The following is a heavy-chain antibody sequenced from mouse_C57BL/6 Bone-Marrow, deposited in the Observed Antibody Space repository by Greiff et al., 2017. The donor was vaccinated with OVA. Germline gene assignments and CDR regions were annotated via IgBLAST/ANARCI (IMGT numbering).Heavy chain of an antibody. CDR2: IHPNSGST. J-gene: IGHJ2*01. CDR1: GYTFTSYW. D-gene: IGHD2-5*01. CDR3: ARSYYSNRYYCDY. V-gene: IGHV1-64*01. Sequence: QVQLQQPGAELVKPGASVKLSCKASGYTFTSYWMHWVKQRPGQGLEWIGMIHPNSGSTNYNEKFKSKATLTVDKSSSTAYMQLSSLTSEDSAVYYCARSYYSNRYYCDYWGQGTTLTVSS.